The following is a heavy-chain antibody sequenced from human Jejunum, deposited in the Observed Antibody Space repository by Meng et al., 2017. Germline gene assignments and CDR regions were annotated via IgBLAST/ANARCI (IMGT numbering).Heavy chain of an antibody. CDR3: ARDLYCDGVRCYQTPPDC. CDR2: INQDGREK. J-gene: IGHJ4*02. Sequence: GGSLRLSCATSGFTFSSYWMTWVRQAPGKGLEWVANINQDGREKFYADSVKGRITISRDNDKNSLYLQMNSLRAEDTAVYYCARDLYCDGVRCYQTPPDCWGQGTLVTVSS. V-gene: IGHV3-7*01. CDR1: GFTFSSYW. D-gene: IGHD2-15*01.